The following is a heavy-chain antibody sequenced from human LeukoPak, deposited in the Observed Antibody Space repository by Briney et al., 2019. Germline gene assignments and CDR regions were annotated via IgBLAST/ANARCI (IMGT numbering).Heavy chain of an antibody. CDR2: VYYTGNT. J-gene: IGHJ5*02. D-gene: IGHD6-6*01. V-gene: IGHV4-59*01. CDR1: GGSINSYY. Sequence: SETLSLTCTVSGGSINSYYWSWIRQPPGRGLEWIGCVYYTGNTNYNPSLKSRVTMSIDTSKNQFSLKLNSVTAADTAVYYCASLTIGEGIAARPNNWFDPWGQGTLVTVSS. CDR3: ASLTIGEGIAARPNNWFDP.